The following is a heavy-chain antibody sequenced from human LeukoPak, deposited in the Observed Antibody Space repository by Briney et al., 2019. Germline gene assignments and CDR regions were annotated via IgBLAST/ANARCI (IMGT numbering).Heavy chain of an antibody. Sequence: SETLSLTCAVYGGSFSGYYWSWIRQPAGKGLEWIGRIYTSGSTNYNPSPKSRVTISVDTSKNQFSLKLSSVTAADTAVYYCARGPYQLLSAHAFDIWGQGTMVTVSS. V-gene: IGHV4-59*10. CDR3: ARGPYQLLSAHAFDI. CDR1: GGSFSGYY. J-gene: IGHJ3*02. D-gene: IGHD2-2*01. CDR2: IYTSGST.